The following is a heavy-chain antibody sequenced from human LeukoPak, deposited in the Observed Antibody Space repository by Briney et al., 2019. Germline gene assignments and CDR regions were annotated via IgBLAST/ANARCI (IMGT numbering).Heavy chain of an antibody. CDR3: ARGRCVGSPNCYYFDS. D-gene: IGHD2-2*01. Sequence: ASVKVSCTASGYTFINYNINWLRQTAGQGLEWMGWMNPKSGDTGYAQKFQGRVTITRDTSITTASMELSSLRSKDTAVYYCARGRCVGSPNCYYFDSWGQGTLVTVSA. CDR1: GYTFINYN. CDR2: MNPKSGDT. V-gene: IGHV1-8*01. J-gene: IGHJ4*02.